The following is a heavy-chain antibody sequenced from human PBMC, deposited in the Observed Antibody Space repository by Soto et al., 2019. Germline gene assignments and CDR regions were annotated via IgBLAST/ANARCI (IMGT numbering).Heavy chain of an antibody. V-gene: IGHV1-8*01. CDR1: GYTLTSYD. CDR3: ARPNYDFWSGYLGYYYYGMDV. J-gene: IGHJ6*02. D-gene: IGHD3-3*01. Sequence: GDSVKVSCKASGYTLTSYDINWVRQATGQGLEWMGWMNPNSGNTGYAQKFQGRVTMTRNTSISTAYMELSSLRSEDTAVYYCARPNYDFWSGYLGYYYYGMDVWGQGTTVTVS. CDR2: MNPNSGNT.